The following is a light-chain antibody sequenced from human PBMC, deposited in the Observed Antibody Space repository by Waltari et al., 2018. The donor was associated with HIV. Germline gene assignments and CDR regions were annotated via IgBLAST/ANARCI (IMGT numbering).Light chain of an antibody. V-gene: IGKV1-12*01. CDR2: SAS. Sequence: DTHLTQSPSSVSAYVGDRVTITCRASQPITNLLAWYQQKPGQAPKLLIYSASNLQSGVPSRFTGTGSGTDFSLTINNLQPEDFATYYCQQAHSFSLTFGGGTKVEVK. J-gene: IGKJ4*01. CDR3: QQAHSFSLT. CDR1: QPITNL.